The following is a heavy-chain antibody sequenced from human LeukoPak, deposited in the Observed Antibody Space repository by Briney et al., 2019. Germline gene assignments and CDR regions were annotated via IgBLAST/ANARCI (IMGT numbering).Heavy chain of an antibody. J-gene: IGHJ3*02. V-gene: IGHV1-46*01. CDR3: ARDVGCSSTSCYVDAFDI. CDR1: GYTFTSYY. Sequence: ASVKVSCKASGYTFTSYYMHWVRQAPGQGLGWMEIINPSGGSTSYAQKFQGRVTMTRDTSTSTVYMGLSSLRSEDTAVYYCARDVGCSSTSCYVDAFDIWGQGTMVTVSS. D-gene: IGHD2-2*01. CDR2: INPSGGST.